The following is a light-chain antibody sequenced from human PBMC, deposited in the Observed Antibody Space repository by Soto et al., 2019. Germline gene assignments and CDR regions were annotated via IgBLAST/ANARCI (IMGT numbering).Light chain of an antibody. CDR3: QQYNSFSYT. V-gene: IGKV1-5*03. J-gene: IGKJ2*01. CDR2: KAS. CDR1: QSISSW. Sequence: DIQMTQSPSTLSASVGDRVTITCRASQSISSWLAWYQQKPGKAPKLLIYKASSLESGVPSRFSGSGSGTECTLTINSLQPDDFATYYCQQYNSFSYTFGQGTKLEIK.